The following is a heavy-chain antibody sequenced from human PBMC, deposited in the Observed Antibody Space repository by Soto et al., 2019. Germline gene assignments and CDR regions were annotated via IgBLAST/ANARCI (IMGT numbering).Heavy chain of an antibody. Sequence: SVKVSFKASGGPFSSYAISWVRQAPGQGLEWIGGIIPIFGTANYAQKFHGRVTITADESTSTAYMELSSLRSEDTAVYYCARFMVSSSNNWFDPWGQGTMVTVSS. CDR3: ARFMVSSSNNWFDP. CDR1: GGPFSSYA. CDR2: IIPIFGTA. J-gene: IGHJ5*02. V-gene: IGHV1-69*13. D-gene: IGHD6-6*01.